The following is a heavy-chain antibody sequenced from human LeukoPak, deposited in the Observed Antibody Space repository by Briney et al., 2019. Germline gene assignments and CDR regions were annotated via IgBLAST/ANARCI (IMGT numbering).Heavy chain of an antibody. J-gene: IGHJ6*03. V-gene: IGHV4-34*01. CDR1: GGSFSGYY. D-gene: IGHD6-13*01. Sequence: PSETLSLTCAVYGGSFSGYYWSWIRQPPGKGLEWIGEINHSGSTNYNPSLKSRVTISVDTSKNQFSLKLSSVTAADTAVYYCARDLQSVVSSSSWYSWGVYYYYYYMDVWGKGTTVTVSS. CDR2: INHSGST. CDR3: ARDLQSVVSSSSWYSWGVYYYYYYMDV.